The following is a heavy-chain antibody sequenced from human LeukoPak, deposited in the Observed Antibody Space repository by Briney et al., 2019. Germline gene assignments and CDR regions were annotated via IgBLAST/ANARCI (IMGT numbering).Heavy chain of an antibody. CDR1: GFTFSDYY. Sequence: GGSLRLSCAASGFTFSDYYMNWIRQAPGKGLVWASYISSNSRYTNYADSVKGRFTISRDNAKNTLYLQMKSLRAEDTSVYYLARGLAVAGMSDYYFDYWGQGGLVNVCS. CDR2: ISSNSRYT. CDR3: ARGLAVAGMSDYYFDY. V-gene: IGHV3-11*05. J-gene: IGHJ4*02. D-gene: IGHD6-19*01.